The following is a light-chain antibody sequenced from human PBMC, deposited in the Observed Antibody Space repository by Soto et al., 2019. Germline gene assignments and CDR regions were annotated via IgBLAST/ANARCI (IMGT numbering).Light chain of an antibody. J-gene: IGLJ1*01. CDR1: SSDVGGYNY. V-gene: IGLV2-8*01. CDR2: EVS. Sequence: QSVLTQPPSASGSPGQSVTISCTGTSSDVGGYNYVSWYQQHPDKAPKVMIYEVSKRPSGVPDRFSGSKSDNTASLTVSGLQAEDEADYYCSSYAGGTYVFGSGTKLTVL. CDR3: SSYAGGTYV.